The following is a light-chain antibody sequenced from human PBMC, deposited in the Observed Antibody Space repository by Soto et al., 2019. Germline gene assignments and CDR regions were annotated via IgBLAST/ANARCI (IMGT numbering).Light chain of an antibody. CDR3: GAYTVGRTYV. CDR1: SSDVGAYNF. V-gene: IGLV2-14*03. CDR2: NVY. Sequence: QSVLTQPASVSGTPGQSITISCTGTSSDVGAYNFVSWRQQHPGKAPKLMIYNVYDRPSGISYRFSSSKSGNTAPLTISGLQGEDEADYYCGAYTVGRTYVFGTGTKVIVL. J-gene: IGLJ1*01.